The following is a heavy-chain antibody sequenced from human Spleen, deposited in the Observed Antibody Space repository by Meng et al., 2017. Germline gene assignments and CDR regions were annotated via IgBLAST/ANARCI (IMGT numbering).Heavy chain of an antibody. CDR2: IYYSGST. V-gene: IGHV4-59*01. J-gene: IGHJ4*02. D-gene: IGHD6-13*01. Sequence: SETLSLTCTVSGGSISRYYWSWIRQPPGKGLEWIGYIYYSGSTNYNPSLKSQVTISVDTSKNQFSLKLSSVTAADTAVYYCAREGSSSWRSDYWGQGTLVTVSS. CDR3: AREGSSSWRSDY. CDR1: GGSISRYY.